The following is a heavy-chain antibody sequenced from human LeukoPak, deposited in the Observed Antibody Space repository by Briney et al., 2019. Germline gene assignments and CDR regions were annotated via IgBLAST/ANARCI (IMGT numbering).Heavy chain of an antibody. CDR2: SRNKVKRYTT. CDR3: ARDLGS. CDR1: GFSFSDHY. J-gene: IGHJ5*02. D-gene: IGHD3-16*01. Sequence: GGSLRLSCAASGFSFSDHYMDWVRQAPGKGREWVGRSRNKVKRYTTEYAACGKGRFTIARDEKKKALYLQMNSLKIEDTAVYYCARDLGSWGQGTLVTVSS. V-gene: IGHV3-72*01.